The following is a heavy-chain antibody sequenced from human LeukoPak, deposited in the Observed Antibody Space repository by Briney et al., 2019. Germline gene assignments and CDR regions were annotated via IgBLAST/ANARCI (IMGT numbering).Heavy chain of an antibody. CDR3: ARDGHYDSSGYYYLFDY. CDR1: GFTVSSNY. V-gene: IGHV3-66*01. D-gene: IGHD3-22*01. J-gene: IGHJ4*02. CDR2: IYSGGST. Sequence: PGGSLRLSCAASGFTVSSNYMSWVRQAPGKGLEWVSVIYSGGSTYYADSVKGRFTISRDNSKNTLYLQMNSLRAEDTAVYYCARDGHYDSSGYYYLFDYWGQGTLVTVSS.